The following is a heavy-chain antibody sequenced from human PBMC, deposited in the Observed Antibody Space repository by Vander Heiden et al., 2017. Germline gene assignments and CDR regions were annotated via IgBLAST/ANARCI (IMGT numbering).Heavy chain of an antibody. J-gene: IGHJ6*02. Sequence: EVPLLASGGGLVQPGGSLRLSCAASGSTFSSQSMTWVRQAPGKGLEWVSAISGSGGSTYDADSVKGRFTISRDNSKNTLYLQMNSLRAEDTAVYYCATQELLSSFYYYYGMDVWGQGTTVTVSS. CDR1: GSTFSSQS. D-gene: IGHD1-26*01. CDR2: ISGSGGST. V-gene: IGHV3-23*01. CDR3: ATQELLSSFYYYYGMDV.